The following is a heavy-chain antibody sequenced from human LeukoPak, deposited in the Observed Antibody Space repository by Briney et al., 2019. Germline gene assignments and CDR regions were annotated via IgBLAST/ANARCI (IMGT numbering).Heavy chain of an antibody. J-gene: IGHJ3*02. CDR2: IYHSGTT. V-gene: IGHV4-38-2*02. Sequence: SETLSLTCTVSDFSISRGYYWGWIRQPPGKGLECIGTIYHSGTTNYSPSLKSRVTISVNTSKNQFSLKLTSVTAADTAVYYCAKSNGYGLVDIWGQGTMVTVSS. D-gene: IGHD3-10*01. CDR1: DFSISRGYY. CDR3: AKSNGYGLVDI.